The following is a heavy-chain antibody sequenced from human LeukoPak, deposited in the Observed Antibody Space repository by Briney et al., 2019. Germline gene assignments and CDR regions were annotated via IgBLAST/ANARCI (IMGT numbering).Heavy chain of an antibody. V-gene: IGHV1-18*01. J-gene: IGHJ5*02. Sequence: ASVKVSCKASGYTYTTVGISWVRQAPGQGLEWMGWIDTYSGKTNYAQKFQGRVTMTSDTSTSTAYMELRSLRSDDTAVYYCARDRGIAEADSFDPWGQGALVTVSS. CDR3: ARDRGIAEADSFDP. CDR1: GYTYTTVG. D-gene: IGHD6-13*01. CDR2: IDTYSGKT.